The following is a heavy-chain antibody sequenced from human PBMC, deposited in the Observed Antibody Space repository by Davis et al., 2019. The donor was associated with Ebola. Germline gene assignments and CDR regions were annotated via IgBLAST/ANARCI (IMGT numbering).Heavy chain of an antibody. V-gene: IGHV1-46*03. CDR3: TTPGGQDSGYDVFDI. Sequence: ASVKVSCKASGYTFTSYYMPWVRHAPGQGLEWMGIINPSGGSTSYAQKFQGRVTVTRDTSTTTVYMDLSSLRSEDTALYYCTTPGGQDSGYDVFDIWGQGTMVTVSS. D-gene: IGHD5-12*01. CDR2: INPSGGST. J-gene: IGHJ3*02. CDR1: GYTFTSYY.